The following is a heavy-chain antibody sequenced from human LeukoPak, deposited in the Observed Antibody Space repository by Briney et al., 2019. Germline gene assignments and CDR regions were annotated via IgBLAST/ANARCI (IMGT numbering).Heavy chain of an antibody. Sequence: GGSLRLSCAASGFTFSSYGMHWVRQAPGKGLEWVAVISYDGSNKYYADSVKGRFTISRDNSKNTLYLQMNSLRAEDTAVYYCAKEFEYCSSAGSDLWGQGT. J-gene: IGHJ4*01. CDR1: GFTFSSYG. CDR3: AKEFEYCSSAGSDL. CDR2: ISYDGSNK. D-gene: IGHD6-6*01. V-gene: IGHV3-30*18.